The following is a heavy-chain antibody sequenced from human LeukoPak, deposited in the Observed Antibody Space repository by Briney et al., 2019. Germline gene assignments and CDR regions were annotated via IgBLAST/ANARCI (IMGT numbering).Heavy chain of an antibody. CDR1: GYTFTSYY. J-gene: IGHJ3*02. Sequence: ASVKVSCKASGYTFTSYYMYWVRQAPGQGLEWMGIINPSGGSTRYAQKFQGRVTMTRDTSTSTVYMELSSLRSVDTAVYYCARSVVPYDGFDIWGQETMVTVSS. CDR2: INPSGGST. V-gene: IGHV1-46*01. CDR3: ARSVVPYDGFDI. D-gene: IGHD4-23*01.